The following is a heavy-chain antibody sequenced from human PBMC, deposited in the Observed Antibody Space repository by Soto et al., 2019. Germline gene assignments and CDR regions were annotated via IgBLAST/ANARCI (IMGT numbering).Heavy chain of an antibody. V-gene: IGHV3-64D*06. CDR3: VKVNHYYDTDH. J-gene: IGHJ4*02. CDR2: ISSNGGST. CDR1: GFTFSSYA. D-gene: IGHD3-22*01. Sequence: GGSLRLSCSASGFTFSSYAMHWVRQAPGKGLEYVSAISSNGGSTYYANSVKGRFTISRDNSKNTLYLQMSSLRAEDTAVYYCVKVNHYYDTDHWGQGTLVTVSS.